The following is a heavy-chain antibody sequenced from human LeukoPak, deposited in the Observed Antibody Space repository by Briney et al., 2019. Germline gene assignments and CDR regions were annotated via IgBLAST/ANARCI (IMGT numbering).Heavy chain of an antibody. Sequence: SETLSLTCTVSGGSISSGSYYWSWLRQPAGKGLEWIGRIFTSGSTNYNPSLKSRVTISVDTSKNQFSLKLSSVTAADTAAYYCAREGLRFYYDRSGYPPAYWGQGTLVTVSS. J-gene: IGHJ4*02. CDR2: IFTSGST. CDR1: GGSISSGSYY. CDR3: AREGLRFYYDRSGYPPAY. V-gene: IGHV4-61*02. D-gene: IGHD3-22*01.